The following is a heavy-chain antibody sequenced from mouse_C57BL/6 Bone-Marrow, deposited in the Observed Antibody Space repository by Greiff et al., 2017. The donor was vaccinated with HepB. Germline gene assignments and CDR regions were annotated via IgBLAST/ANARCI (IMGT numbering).Heavy chain of an antibody. D-gene: IGHD2-1*01. J-gene: IGHJ2*01. V-gene: IGHV1-82*01. CDR3: ANYGNYGY. Sequence: QLQQSGPELVKPGASVKIFCKAFGYAFSSSWMNWVKQRPGKGLEWIGRIYSGDGDTNYNGKFKGKATQTADKSSSTAYMQRSSLTSEDSAVYFCANYGNYGYWSQGTTLTVSS. CDR2: IYSGDGDT. CDR1: GYAFSSSW.